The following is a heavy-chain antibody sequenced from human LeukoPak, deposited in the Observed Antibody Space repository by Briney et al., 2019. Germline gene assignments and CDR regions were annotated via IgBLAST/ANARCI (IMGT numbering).Heavy chain of an antibody. J-gene: IGHJ4*02. D-gene: IGHD6-13*01. CDR3: ARSYSSSWFYYFDY. CDR2: ISAYNGNT. CDR1: GYTFTSYG. V-gene: IGHV1-18*01. Sequence: GASVKVSCKASGYTFTSYGISWVRQAPGQGLEWMGWISAYNGNTNYAQKLQGRVTMTTDTSTSTAYMELRSLRPDDTAVYYCARSYSSSWFYYFDYWGQGTLVTVSS.